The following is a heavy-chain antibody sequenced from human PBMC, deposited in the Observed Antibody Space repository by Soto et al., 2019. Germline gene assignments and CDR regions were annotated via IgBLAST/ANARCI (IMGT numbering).Heavy chain of an antibody. CDR2: ISYDGSNK. CDR3: TTDGYITIFGVVIKDAFDI. Sequence: GGPLRLSCTASGFNFGGYGRHWVLQDPCKGLEWVAVISYDGSNKYYADSVKGRFTISRDDSKNTLYLQMNSLKTEDTAVYYCTTDGYITIFGVVIKDAFDIWGQGTMVTVSS. J-gene: IGHJ3*02. CDR1: GFNFGGYG. V-gene: IGHV3-30*03. D-gene: IGHD3-3*01.